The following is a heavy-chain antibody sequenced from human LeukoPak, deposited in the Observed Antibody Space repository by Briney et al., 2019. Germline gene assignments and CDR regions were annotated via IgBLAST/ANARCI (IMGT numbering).Heavy chain of an antibody. V-gene: IGHV4-39*01. CDR1: GGSISSSSYY. D-gene: IGHD3-10*01. J-gene: IGHJ4*02. CDR3: ARQTTYYYGSRSYRAFDY. CDR2: IYYSGST. Sequence: SETLSLTCTVSGGSISSSSYYWGWIRQPPGKGLEWIGSIYYSGSTYYNPSLKSRVTISVDTSKNQFSLKLSSVTAADTAVYYCARQTTYYYGSRSYRAFDYWGQGTLVTVSS.